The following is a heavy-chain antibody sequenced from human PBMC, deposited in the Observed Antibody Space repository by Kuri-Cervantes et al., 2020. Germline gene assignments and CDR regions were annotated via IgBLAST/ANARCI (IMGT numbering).Heavy chain of an antibody. CDR3: ASFKISG. J-gene: IGHJ4*02. D-gene: IGHD3-16*01. CDR1: GFTFSSYS. Sequence: GESLKISCAASGFTFSSYSMNWVRQAPGKGLEWVSSISSSSSYIYYAGSVKGRFTISRDNAKNSLYLQMNSLRAEDTAVYYCASFKISGWGQGTLVTVSS. CDR2: ISSSSSYI. V-gene: IGHV3-21*01.